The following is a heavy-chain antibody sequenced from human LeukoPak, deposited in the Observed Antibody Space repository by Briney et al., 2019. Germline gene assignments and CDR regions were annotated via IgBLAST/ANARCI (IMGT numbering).Heavy chain of an antibody. D-gene: IGHD6-25*01. CDR3: AKSGRYFDY. V-gene: IGHV3-30*02. CDR1: GFTFSSYG. J-gene: IGHJ4*02. Sequence: GGSLRLSCAASGFTFSSYGMHWVRQTPGKGLECVAFIRYDGGNQYYTDSVKGRFTISRDNSKNTLYLQMNSLRAEDTAVYYCAKSGRYFDYWGQGTLVTVSS. CDR2: IRYDGGNQ.